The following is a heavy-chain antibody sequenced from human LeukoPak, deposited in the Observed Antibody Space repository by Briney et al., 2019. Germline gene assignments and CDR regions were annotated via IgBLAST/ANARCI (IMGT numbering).Heavy chain of an antibody. Sequence: PGGSLRLSCAASGFTVSSNEMSWVRQAPGKGLEWVSSISGGSTYYADSRKGRFTISRDNSKNTLHLQMNSLRAEDTAVYYCARVPTGTIYSVSYYFDYWGQGTLVTVSS. V-gene: IGHV3-38-3*01. CDR1: GFTVSSNE. CDR2: ISGGST. CDR3: ARVPTGTIYSVSYYFDY. D-gene: IGHD1-1*01. J-gene: IGHJ4*02.